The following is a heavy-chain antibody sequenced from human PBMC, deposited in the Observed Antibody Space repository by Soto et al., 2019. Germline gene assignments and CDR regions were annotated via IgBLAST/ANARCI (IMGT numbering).Heavy chain of an antibody. V-gene: IGHV5-51*03. CDR3: ARRLSWAVRPYFDF. Sequence: EVQLVQSGAEVKKPGESLKISCEASGYGFSNYWVDWVRQMPGKGLEWMGAIHPGDSVTRYSPSFEGQVTISADKSITTVYLQWSSLKASDTAMYFCARRLSWAVRPYFDFWGPGTLVTVSS. CDR1: GYGFSNYW. D-gene: IGHD6-6*01. CDR2: IHPGDSVT. J-gene: IGHJ4*02.